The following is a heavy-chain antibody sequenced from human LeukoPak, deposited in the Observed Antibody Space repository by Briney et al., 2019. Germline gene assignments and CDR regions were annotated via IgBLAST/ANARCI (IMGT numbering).Heavy chain of an antibody. CDR2: ISSHGSST. CDR3: ARPLKEGGYYYGMDV. J-gene: IGHJ6*02. V-gene: IGHV3-64*01. CDR1: GFTFSKYA. Sequence: PGGSLRLACAASGFTFSKYAMFWVRQAPGKGLDFVSAISSHGSSTYYANSLKGRFNISRDNSKNTLYLQMRSLRPEDTAVYYCARPLKEGGYYYGMDVWGQGTTVTVSS. D-gene: IGHD3-16*01.